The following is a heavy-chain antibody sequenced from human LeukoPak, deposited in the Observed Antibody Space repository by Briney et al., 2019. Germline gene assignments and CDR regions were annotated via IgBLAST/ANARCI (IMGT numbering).Heavy chain of an antibody. CDR2: IIPIFGTA. Sequence: GASVKVSCKASGGTFSSYAISWVRQAPGQGLEWMGGIIPIFGTANYAQKFQGRVTITADESTSTAYMELSSLRSEDTAVYYCASRLGYCSGGGCYHPAFDIWGQGTMVTVSS. CDR3: ASRLGYCSGGGCYHPAFDI. V-gene: IGHV1-69*13. CDR1: GGTFSSYA. D-gene: IGHD2-15*01. J-gene: IGHJ3*02.